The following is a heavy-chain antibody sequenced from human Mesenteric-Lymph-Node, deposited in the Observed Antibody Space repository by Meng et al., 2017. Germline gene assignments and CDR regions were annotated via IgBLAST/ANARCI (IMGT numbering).Heavy chain of an antibody. V-gene: IGHV1-18*01. CDR2: ISAYNGNT. J-gene: IGHJ4*02. Sequence: QVRLVQSGAEVKKPVASMKVSCNASGYTFTNYGISWVRQAPGQGLEWMGWISAYNGNTNYAQKLQGRVTMTTDTSMSTAYMELRSLRSDDTAVYYCARVSDDYDRTGYYNFDYWGQGTLVTVSS. CDR1: GYTFTNYG. D-gene: IGHD3-22*01. CDR3: ARVSDDYDRTGYYNFDY.